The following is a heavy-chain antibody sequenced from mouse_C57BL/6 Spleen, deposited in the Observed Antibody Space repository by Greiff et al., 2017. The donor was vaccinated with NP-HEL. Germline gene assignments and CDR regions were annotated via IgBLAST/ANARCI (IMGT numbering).Heavy chain of an antibody. CDR1: GYAFSSSW. Sequence: VQLQQSGPELVKPGASVKISCKASGYAFSSSWMNWVKQRPGKGLEWIGRIYPGGGDTNYNGKFKGKATLTADKSSSTAYMQLSSLTSEDSAVYVCAREIYYDMAMDYWGQGTSVTVSS. V-gene: IGHV1-82*01. CDR2: IYPGGGDT. CDR3: AREIYYDMAMDY. J-gene: IGHJ4*01. D-gene: IGHD2-4*01.